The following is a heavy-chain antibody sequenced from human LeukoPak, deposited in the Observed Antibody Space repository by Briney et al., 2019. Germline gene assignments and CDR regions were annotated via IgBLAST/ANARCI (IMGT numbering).Heavy chain of an antibody. Sequence: SETLSLTCTVSGGSISSSSYYWGWIRQPPGKGLEWIGSIYYSGSTYYNPSLKSRVTISVDTSKNQFSLKLSSVTAADTAVYYCARLQNTYYYGSGSFALDYWGQGTVVTVSS. J-gene: IGHJ4*02. CDR2: IYYSGST. CDR1: GGSISSSSYY. V-gene: IGHV4-39*01. D-gene: IGHD3-10*01. CDR3: ARLQNTYYYGSGSFALDY.